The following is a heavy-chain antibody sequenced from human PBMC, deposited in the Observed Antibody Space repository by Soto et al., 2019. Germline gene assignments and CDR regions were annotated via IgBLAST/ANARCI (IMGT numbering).Heavy chain of an antibody. D-gene: IGHD6-13*01. CDR2: IKQDGSEK. Sequence: GGSLRLSCAASGFTFSSYWMSWVRQAPGKGLEWVANIKQDGSEKYYVDSVEGRFTISRDNAKNSLYLQMNSLRAEDTAVYYCARLWLIAAAPTDAFDIWGQGTMVTVSS. CDR1: GFTFSSYW. J-gene: IGHJ3*02. CDR3: ARLWLIAAAPTDAFDI. V-gene: IGHV3-7*01.